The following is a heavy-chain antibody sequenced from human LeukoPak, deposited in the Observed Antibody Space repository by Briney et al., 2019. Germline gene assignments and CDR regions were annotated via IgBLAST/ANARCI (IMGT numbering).Heavy chain of an antibody. J-gene: IGHJ4*02. CDR2: ISSAATTT. V-gene: IGHV3-48*04. D-gene: IGHD1-26*01. CDR3: AKGTVGDKY. Sequence: GGSLRLSCAASGFTLTSDSMNWVRQAPGKGLEWISYISSAATTTYYADSVKGRFTISRDNDGNSLYLQINSLRVDDTAIYNCAKGTVGDKYLGQEALATVAS. CDR1: GFTLTSDS.